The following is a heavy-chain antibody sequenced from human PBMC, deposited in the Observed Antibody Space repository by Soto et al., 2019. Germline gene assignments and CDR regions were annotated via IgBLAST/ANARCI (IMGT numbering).Heavy chain of an antibody. CDR3: AKDGGPVYCNSPGCSAKHFDS. Sequence: QVQLVESGGGVVQPGRSLRLSCAASGFTFSNYGMHWVRQAPGKGLEWVAIISYDGDNEYYADSVRGRFTISRDNSKNTLYLQTSSLRHEDTAVYYCAKDGGPVYCNSPGCSAKHFDSCGPGTLVTVSS. CDR1: GFTFSNYG. V-gene: IGHV3-30*18. CDR2: ISYDGDNE. D-gene: IGHD2-2*01. J-gene: IGHJ4*02.